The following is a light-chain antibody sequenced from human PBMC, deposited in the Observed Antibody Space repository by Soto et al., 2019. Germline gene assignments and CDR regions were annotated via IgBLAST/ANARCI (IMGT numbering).Light chain of an antibody. CDR3: SSYTNSDTLV. J-gene: IGLJ2*01. Sequence: QSVLTQPRSVSGSPGQSVTISCTGTSSDVGGYNYVSWYQQHPGKAPKLMIYDVSKRPSGVPDRFSGSKSGNTASLTISGLQAEDEADYYCSSYTNSDTLVFGGGTKLTVL. CDR1: SSDVGGYNY. V-gene: IGLV2-11*01. CDR2: DVS.